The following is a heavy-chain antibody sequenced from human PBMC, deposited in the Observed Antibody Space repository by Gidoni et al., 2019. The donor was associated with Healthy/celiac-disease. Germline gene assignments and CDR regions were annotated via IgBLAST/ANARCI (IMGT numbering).Heavy chain of an antibody. CDR2: FDPEDGET. Sequence: QVQLVQSGAEVKKPGASVKVSCTVSGYTLPELSMHWVRQAPGKGLEWMGGFDPEDGETIYAQKFQGRVTMTEDTSTDTAYMELSSLRSEDTAVYYCATSKLRFLEWLLPENWFDPWGQGTLVTVSS. V-gene: IGHV1-24*01. J-gene: IGHJ5*02. D-gene: IGHD3-3*01. CDR1: GYTLPELS. CDR3: ATSKLRFLEWLLPENWFDP.